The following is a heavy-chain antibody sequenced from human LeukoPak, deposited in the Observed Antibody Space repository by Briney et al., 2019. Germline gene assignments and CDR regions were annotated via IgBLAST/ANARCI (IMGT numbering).Heavy chain of an antibody. CDR1: GFTFSNYA. CDR2: ISGTGANT. Sequence: GGSLRLSCAAAGFTFSNYAVSWVRQAPGKGLEWVSAISGTGANTYYADSVKGRFTISRDNSKNTLYLQMNSLRAEDTAVYYWAKPPSGYWYYFDYWGQEPWSPSPQ. D-gene: IGHD2-8*02. V-gene: IGHV3-23*01. J-gene: IGHJ4*01. CDR3: AKPPSGYWYYFDY.